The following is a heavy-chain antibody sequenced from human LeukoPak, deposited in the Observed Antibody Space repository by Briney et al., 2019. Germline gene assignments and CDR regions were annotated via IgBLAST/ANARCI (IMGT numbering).Heavy chain of an antibody. D-gene: IGHD3-16*01. CDR2: IYHSGST. J-gene: IGHJ5*02. V-gene: IGHV4-4*02. Sequence: SETLSLTCAVSGGSISSSNWWSWVRQPPGKGLEWIGEIYHSGSTNYNPPLKSRVTISVDKSKNQFSLKLSSVTAADTAVYYCARVAGGAAVSCFDPWGQGTLVTVSS. CDR3: ARVAGGAAVSCFDP. CDR1: GGSISSSNW.